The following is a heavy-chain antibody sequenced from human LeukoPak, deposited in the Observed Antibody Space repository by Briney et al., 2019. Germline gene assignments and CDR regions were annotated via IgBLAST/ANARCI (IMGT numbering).Heavy chain of an antibody. CDR1: GFTFSSYA. V-gene: IGHV3-23*01. CDR2: ISGSGVTT. Sequence: PGASLRLSCAASGFTFSSYAMSWVRQAPGKGLEWVSAISGSGVTTYHADSVKGRFTISRDNSKNTLYLQMNSLRAEDTAVYYCAKDSTGDKRRLDFDYWGQGTLVTVSS. CDR3: AKDSTGDKRRLDFDY. D-gene: IGHD2-21*02. J-gene: IGHJ4*02.